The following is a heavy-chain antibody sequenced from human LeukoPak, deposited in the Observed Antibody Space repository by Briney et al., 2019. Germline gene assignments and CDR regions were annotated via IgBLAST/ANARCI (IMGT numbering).Heavy chain of an antibody. CDR2: INGSGGST. D-gene: IGHD6-13*01. V-gene: IGHV3-23*01. CDR3: AKGRYSSSWYSPSDEYFQH. J-gene: IGHJ1*01. CDR1: GFTFSSYA. Sequence: GGSLRHSCAASGFTFSSYAMSWVRQAPGKGLEWVSAINGSGGSTYYADSVKGRFTISRDNSKNTLYLQMNSLRAEDTAVYYCAKGRYSSSWYSPSDEYFQHWGQGTLVTVSS.